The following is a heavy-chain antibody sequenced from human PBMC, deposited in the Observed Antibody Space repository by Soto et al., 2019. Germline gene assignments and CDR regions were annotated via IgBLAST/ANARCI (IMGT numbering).Heavy chain of an antibody. CDR3: ARGSGGSSYYYYGMDV. CDR2: IIPIFGTA. Sequence: SVKVACKASGGTFSSYASSWVRQAPGQGLEWMGGIIPIFGTANYAQKFQGRVTITADESTSTAYMELSSLRSEDTAVYYCARGSGGSSYYYYGMDVWGQGTTVTVSS. J-gene: IGHJ6*02. V-gene: IGHV1-69*13. D-gene: IGHD2-15*01. CDR1: GGTFSSYA.